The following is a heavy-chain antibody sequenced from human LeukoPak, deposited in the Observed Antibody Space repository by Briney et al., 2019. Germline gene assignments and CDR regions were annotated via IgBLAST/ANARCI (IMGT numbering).Heavy chain of an antibody. V-gene: IGHV5-51*01. Sequence: GEPLNISGKSSGYIFTSYWSGWVRQMPGKGLEWMGIIYPGDSDTRYSPYFKGHVPIPADKSISTAYLHWSSLKASDTAMYYCARRDSHYYYYMDVWGKGTTVTVSS. CDR3: ARRDSHYYYYMDV. J-gene: IGHJ6*03. D-gene: IGHD5-18*01. CDR1: GYIFTSYW. CDR2: IYPGDSDT.